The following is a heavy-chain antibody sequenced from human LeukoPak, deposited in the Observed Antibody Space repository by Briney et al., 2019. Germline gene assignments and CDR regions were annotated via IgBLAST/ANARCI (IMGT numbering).Heavy chain of an antibody. CDR3: AREFRYYFDY. V-gene: IGHV1-18*01. Sequence: GASVKVSCKASGYTFFTYNISWVRQAPGQGLEFMGWISPYNGNTNYALKLQGRVSMTTDTSTSTAYMELRSLRSDDTAVYYCAREFRYYFDYWGQGTLVTVSS. J-gene: IGHJ4*02. CDR2: ISPYNGNT. CDR1: GYTFFTYN.